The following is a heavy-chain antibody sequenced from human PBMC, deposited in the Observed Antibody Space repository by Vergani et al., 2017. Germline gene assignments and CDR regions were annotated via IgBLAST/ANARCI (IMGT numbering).Heavy chain of an antibody. J-gene: IGHJ4*02. Sequence: QVQLQESGPGLVKPSETLSLTCTVSGGSISSYYWGWIRQPPGKGLEWIGSIYYSGSTYYNPSLKSRVTISVDTSKNKFSLKLSCVTAADTAVYYCARVVRSGWYGKYYFDYWGQGTLVTVSS. CDR1: GGSISSYY. CDR3: ARVVRSGWYGKYYFDY. CDR2: IYYSGST. D-gene: IGHD6-19*01. V-gene: IGHV4-39*07.